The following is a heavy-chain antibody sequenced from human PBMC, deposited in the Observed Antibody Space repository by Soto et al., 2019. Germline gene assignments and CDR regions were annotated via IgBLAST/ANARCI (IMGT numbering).Heavy chain of an antibody. J-gene: IGHJ4*02. CDR2: ISTYNGNT. Sequence: QVQLVQSGAEVKKPGASVKVSCKTSGYTFSKYGITCIRQAPGQGLEYMGWISTYNGNTDYAQKLQGRVTMTTDTSTNTAYMELRSLRSDDTAVFYCATDGVVTASPFDYWGQGTLVTVSS. CDR3: ATDGVVTASPFDY. V-gene: IGHV1-18*01. D-gene: IGHD2-21*02. CDR1: GYTFSKYG.